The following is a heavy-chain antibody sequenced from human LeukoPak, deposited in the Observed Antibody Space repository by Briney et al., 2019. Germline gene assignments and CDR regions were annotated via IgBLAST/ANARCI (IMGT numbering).Heavy chain of an antibody. D-gene: IGHD6-13*01. V-gene: IGHV4-39*01. CDR1: GDSIGSSNNY. J-gene: IGHJ4*02. CDR3: ARRGITYSSSFFAY. Sequence: KASETLSLTCTVSGDSIGSSNNYRAWVRQPPGKGLEWLGSIFYSGSTYYNPSLKSRVTISVDTSKNQFSLNLYSVTAADTATYYCARRGITYSSSFFAYWGQGTLVTVSS. CDR2: IFYSGST.